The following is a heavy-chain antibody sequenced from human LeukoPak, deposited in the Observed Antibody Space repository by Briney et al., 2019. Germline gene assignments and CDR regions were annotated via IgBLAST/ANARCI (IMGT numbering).Heavy chain of an antibody. CDR1: GGTFSSYA. CDR3: ARDGVVPAAVLAANWFDP. CDR2: IIPIFGTA. D-gene: IGHD2-2*02. J-gene: IGHJ5*02. Sequence: SVKVSCKASGGTFSSYAISWVRQAPGQGLEWMGGIIPIFGTANYAQKFQGRVTMTRDTSTSTVYMELSSLRSEDTAVYYCARDGVVPAAVLAANWFDPWGQGTLVTVSS. V-gene: IGHV1-69*05.